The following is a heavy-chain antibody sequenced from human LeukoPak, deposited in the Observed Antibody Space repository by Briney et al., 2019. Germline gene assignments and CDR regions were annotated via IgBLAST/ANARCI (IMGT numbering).Heavy chain of an antibody. Sequence: GESLKISCKASGYRFTKCWIGWVRQLPGKGLEWMGIIYPDDSDTRYSPSFQGQVTISADKSINTAYLQWSTLKASDTAMYYCARRTMTTVTTWGMRLDYYYMDVWGKGTTVTVSS. D-gene: IGHD4-17*01. CDR3: ARRTMTTVTTWGMRLDYYYMDV. V-gene: IGHV5-51*01. CDR1: GYRFTKCW. J-gene: IGHJ6*03. CDR2: IYPDDSDT.